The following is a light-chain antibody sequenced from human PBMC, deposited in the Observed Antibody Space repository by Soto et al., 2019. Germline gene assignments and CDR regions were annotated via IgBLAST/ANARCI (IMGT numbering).Light chain of an antibody. CDR2: KAS. CDR3: QQSYRTPT. Sequence: DIQMTQSPSSLSASVGDRGTITCRASQTISSWLAWYQQKPGKAPKLLIYKASTLKSGVPSRFSGSGSGTEFTLTISSLQPEDFATYYCQQSYRTPTFGQGTRLEIK. J-gene: IGKJ5*01. CDR1: QTISSW. V-gene: IGKV1-5*03.